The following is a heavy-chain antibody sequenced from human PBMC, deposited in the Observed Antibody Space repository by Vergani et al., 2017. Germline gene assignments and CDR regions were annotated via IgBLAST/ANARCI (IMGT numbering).Heavy chain of an antibody. CDR2: ISSSSSYI. J-gene: IGHJ3*02. V-gene: IGHV3-21*01. CDR3: ARSSWVYDFWSLRPHDAFEI. CDR1: GFTFSSYS. Sequence: EVQLVESGGGLVKPGGSLRLSCAASGFTFSSYSMNWVRQAPGKGLEWVSSISSSSSYIYYADSVKGRFTISRDNAKNSLYLQMNSLRAEDTAVYYCARSSWVYDFWSLRPHDAFEIWGQGTMVTVSS. D-gene: IGHD3-3*01.